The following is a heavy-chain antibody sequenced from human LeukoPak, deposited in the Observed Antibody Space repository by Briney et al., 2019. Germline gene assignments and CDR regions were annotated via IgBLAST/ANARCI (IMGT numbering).Heavy chain of an antibody. Sequence: PSETLSLTCTVSGGSISSSSYYWSWIRQPPGKGLEWIGYIYYSGSTNYNPSLTSRVTISVDTSKNQFSLKLSSVTAADTAVYYCASGGYEEYFDHWGQGTLVTVSS. D-gene: IGHD5-12*01. J-gene: IGHJ1*01. CDR3: ASGGYEEYFDH. V-gene: IGHV4-61*01. CDR2: IYYSGST. CDR1: GGSISSSSYY.